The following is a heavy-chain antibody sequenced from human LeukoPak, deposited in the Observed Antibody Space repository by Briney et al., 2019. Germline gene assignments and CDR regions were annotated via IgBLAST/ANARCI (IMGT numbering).Heavy chain of an antibody. CDR2: ISGSGGST. D-gene: IGHD3-3*01. CDR3: AKDQYYDFWSAIVVNWFDP. CDR1: GFTFSNYG. V-gene: IGHV3-23*01. Sequence: PGGSLRLSCAASGFTFSNYGMHWVRQAPGKGLEWVSAISGSGGSTYYADSVKGRFTISRDNSKNTLYLQMNSLRAEDTAVYYCAKDQYYDFWSAIVVNWFDPWGQGTLVTVSS. J-gene: IGHJ5*02.